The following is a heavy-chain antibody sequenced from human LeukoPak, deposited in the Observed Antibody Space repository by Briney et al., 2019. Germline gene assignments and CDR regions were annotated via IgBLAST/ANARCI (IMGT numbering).Heavy chain of an antibody. CDR2: MSGSGGST. D-gene: IGHD1-26*01. V-gene: IGHV3-23*01. CDR3: AKDRSPYSGSYSRNAIDY. CDR1: GFTFRSYA. Sequence: GGSLRLSFAASGFTFRSYAMSWVRQAPGKGLEWVSGMSGSGGSTYYADSVKGRFTISRDNSKNTLYLQMDSLRAEDTAVYYCAKDRSPYSGSYSRNAIDYWGQGTLVTVSS. J-gene: IGHJ4*02.